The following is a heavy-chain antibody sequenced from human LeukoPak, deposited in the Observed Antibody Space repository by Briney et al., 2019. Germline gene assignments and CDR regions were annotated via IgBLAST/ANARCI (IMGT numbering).Heavy chain of an antibody. J-gene: IGHJ4*02. Sequence: ASVKVSCXASGGTFSSYAISWVRQAPGQGLEWMGRIIPIFGTANYAQKFQGRVTITTDESTSTAYMELSSLRSEDTAVYYCARDGKRSPRDFWSGYHDCWGQGTLVTVSS. CDR2: IIPIFGTA. CDR1: GGTFSSYA. V-gene: IGHV1-69*05. D-gene: IGHD3-3*01. CDR3: ARDGKRSPRDFWSGYHDC.